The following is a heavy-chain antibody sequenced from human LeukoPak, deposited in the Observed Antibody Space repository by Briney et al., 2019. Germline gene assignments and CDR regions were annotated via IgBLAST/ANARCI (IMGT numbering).Heavy chain of an antibody. CDR3: ARGWGWFGELLSYFDY. D-gene: IGHD3-10*01. V-gene: IGHV4-61*02. CDR2: IYTSGIT. CDR1: GGSISSGSYY. J-gene: IGHJ4*02. Sequence: SETLSLTCTVSGGSISSGSYYWSWIRQPAGKGLEWIGRIYTSGITKYNPSLKSRVTISVDTSKNQFSLKLSSVTAADTAVYYCARGWGWFGELLSYFDYWGQGTLVTVSS.